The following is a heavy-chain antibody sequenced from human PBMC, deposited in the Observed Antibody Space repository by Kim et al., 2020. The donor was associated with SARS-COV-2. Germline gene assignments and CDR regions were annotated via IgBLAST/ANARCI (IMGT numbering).Heavy chain of an antibody. CDR1: GFTFSSYG. Sequence: GGSLRLSCAASGFTFSSYGMHWVRQAPGKGLEWVAVISYDGSNKYYADSVKGRFTISRDNSKNTLYLQMNSLRAEDTAVYYCAKDWYDFWSGYYRSYYYYGMDVWGQGTTVTVSS. CDR2: ISYDGSNK. CDR3: AKDWYDFWSGYYRSYYYYGMDV. J-gene: IGHJ6*02. V-gene: IGHV3-30*18. D-gene: IGHD3-3*01.